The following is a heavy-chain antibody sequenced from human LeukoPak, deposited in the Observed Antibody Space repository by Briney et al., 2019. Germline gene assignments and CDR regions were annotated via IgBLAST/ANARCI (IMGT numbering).Heavy chain of an antibody. Sequence: GGSLRLSCAASGFTFSNAWMSWVRQASGKGLEWVGRIKSKTDGGTTDYAAPVKGRFTISRDDSKNTLYLQMNSLKTEDTAVYYCTTDDYVWGAAFDIWGQGTMVTVSS. CDR1: GFTFSNAW. V-gene: IGHV3-15*01. CDR2: IKSKTDGGTT. CDR3: TTDDYVWGAAFDI. D-gene: IGHD3-16*01. J-gene: IGHJ3*02.